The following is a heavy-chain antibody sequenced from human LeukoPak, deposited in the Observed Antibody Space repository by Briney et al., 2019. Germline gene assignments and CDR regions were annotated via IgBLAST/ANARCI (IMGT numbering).Heavy chain of an antibody. CDR3: ARDLSSAPHDENWAANRFDP. J-gene: IGHJ5*02. CDR1: GLTFSTLA. D-gene: IGHD7-27*01. Sequence: GGSLRLSCAASGLTFSTLAFHWVRQAPGKGLEWLAIISYDGNSKFYADSVRGRFTISRDNSRNTLYLQMSSLETEDTAVYYCARDLSSAPHDENWAANRFDPWGQGTLVTVSS. CDR2: ISYDGNSK. V-gene: IGHV3-30-3*01.